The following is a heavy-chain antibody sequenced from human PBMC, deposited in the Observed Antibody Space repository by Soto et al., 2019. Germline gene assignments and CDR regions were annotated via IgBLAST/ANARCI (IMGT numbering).Heavy chain of an antibody. CDR1: GLTFTTSA. V-gene: IGHV3-23*01. CDR2: ITGSGAGT. CDR3: ARGSTGRSSSH. Sequence: EVQLLESGGGLVQPGGSLRLSCSASGLTFTTSAMSWVRQAPGKGLEWVSSITGSGAGTYYADSGKGRFTISRDNSKNPLYLQMNSLRAESTDVYYCARGSTGRSSSHWGQGTLVTVSS. J-gene: IGHJ4*02. D-gene: IGHD6-6*01.